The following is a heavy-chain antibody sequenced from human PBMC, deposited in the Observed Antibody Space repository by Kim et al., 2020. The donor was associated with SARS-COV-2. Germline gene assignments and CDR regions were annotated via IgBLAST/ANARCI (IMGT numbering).Heavy chain of an antibody. D-gene: IGHD3-16*01. Sequence: GGSLRLSCAASGFTFTNYAMSWVRQAPGKGLEWVSGISRSGGSISYADSVKGRFTISRDNSKNTLYLQMNSLRAEDTGVYYCAKDQRGRDYYYGMDVWGQGTTVTASS. CDR2: ISRSGGSI. J-gene: IGHJ6*02. CDR1: GFTFTNYA. V-gene: IGHV3-23*01. CDR3: AKDQRGRDYYYGMDV.